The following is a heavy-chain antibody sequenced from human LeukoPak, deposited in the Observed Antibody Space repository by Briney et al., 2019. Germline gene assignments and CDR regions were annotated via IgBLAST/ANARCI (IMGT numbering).Heavy chain of an antibody. V-gene: IGHV3-69-1*01. J-gene: IGHJ4*02. Sequence: GGSLRLSCAASGFTFSNYNMNWVRQAPGKGLEWVSIISSSRTMHYADSVKGRFTISRDNAKNSLYLQMNSLRAEDTAVYYCARGSEWELLGSCDYWGQGTLVTVSS. CDR3: ARGSEWELLGSCDY. D-gene: IGHD1-26*01. CDR1: GFTFSNYN. CDR2: ISSSRTM.